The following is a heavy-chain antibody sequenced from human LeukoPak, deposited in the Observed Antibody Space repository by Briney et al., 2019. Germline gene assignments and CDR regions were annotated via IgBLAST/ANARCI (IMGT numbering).Heavy chain of an antibody. V-gene: IGHV4-38-2*02. Sequence: TSSETLSFTCTGSGYSISSGYYWGWLRQPPGKGLEWIGHIYHSGSTYYNPSLKSQVTISVDTSKNQFSLKLTSVTAADTAVDYGARGYSSSWYLNWFDLWGQGTRVTVPS. CDR2: IYHSGST. D-gene: IGHD6-13*01. J-gene: IGHJ5*02. CDR3: ARGYSSSWYLNWFDL. CDR1: GYSISSGYY.